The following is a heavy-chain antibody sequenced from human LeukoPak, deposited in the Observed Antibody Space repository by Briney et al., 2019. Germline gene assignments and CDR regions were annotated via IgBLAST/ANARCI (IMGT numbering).Heavy chain of an antibody. D-gene: IGHD3-22*01. CDR2: ISSSSSYI. Sequence: GGSLRLSCAASGFTFSSYSMNWVRQAPGKGLEWVSSISSSSSYIYYADSVKGRFTISRDNAKNSLYLQMNSLRAEDTAVYYCARDHSYYYDSSGYYYVPNWFDPWGQGTLVTVSS. J-gene: IGHJ5*02. CDR3: ARDHSYYYDSSGYYYVPNWFDP. CDR1: GFTFSSYS. V-gene: IGHV3-21*01.